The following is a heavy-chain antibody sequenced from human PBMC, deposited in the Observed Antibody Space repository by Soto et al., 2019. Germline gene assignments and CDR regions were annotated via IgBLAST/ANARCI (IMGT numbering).Heavy chain of an antibody. V-gene: IGHV1-18*04. CDR1: GYTFTSYG. D-gene: IGHD2-15*01. CDR2: ISAYNGNT. J-gene: IGHJ4*02. Sequence: ASVKVSCKASGYTFTSYGISWVRQAPGQGLEWMGWISAYNGNTNYAQKLQGRVTMTTDTSTSTAYLELRSLRSDDTAVYYCASLVASYYFDYCVQGTLFTVSS. CDR3: ASLVASYYFDY.